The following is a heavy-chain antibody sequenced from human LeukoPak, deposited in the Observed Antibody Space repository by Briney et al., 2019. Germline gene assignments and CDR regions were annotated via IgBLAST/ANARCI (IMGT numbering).Heavy chain of an antibody. CDR2: ISSSGRTI. CDR1: GVTFSSYE. V-gene: IGHV3-48*03. J-gene: IGHJ4*02. Sequence: GGALRLSCAASGVTFSSYEMNWGRQAPGKGGEGGSYISSSGRTIYYADSVKGRLTIDRDKAKKSLYMQMNRVRGEDTAVYYCARDLEAAGRDFDYWGQGTLVTVSS. D-gene: IGHD6-13*01. CDR3: ARDLEAAGRDFDY.